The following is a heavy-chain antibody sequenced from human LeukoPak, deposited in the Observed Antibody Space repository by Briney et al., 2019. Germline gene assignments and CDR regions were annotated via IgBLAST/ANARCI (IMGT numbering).Heavy chain of an antibody. Sequence: GSLRLSCAASGFTFSSYSMNWVRQAPGKGLEWVSYISSSSSTIYYADSVKGRFTISRDNAKNSLYLQMNSLRAEDTAVYYCARGSYWALYWGQGTLVTVSS. D-gene: IGHD1-26*01. V-gene: IGHV3-48*01. CDR2: ISSSSSTI. J-gene: IGHJ4*02. CDR1: GFTFSSYS. CDR3: ARGSYWALY.